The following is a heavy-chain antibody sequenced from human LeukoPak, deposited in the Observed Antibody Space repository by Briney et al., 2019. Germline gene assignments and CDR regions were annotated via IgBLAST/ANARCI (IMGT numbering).Heavy chain of an antibody. Sequence: GASVKVSCKASGYTFSGYYIHWVRQAPGQGLEWMGGIIPIFGTANYAQKFQGRVTITTDESTSTAYMELSSLRSEDTAVYYCAHSSGWAFDYWGQGTLVTVSS. CDR3: AHSSGWAFDY. CDR2: IIPIFGTA. J-gene: IGHJ4*02. CDR1: GYTFSGYY. D-gene: IGHD6-19*01. V-gene: IGHV1-69*05.